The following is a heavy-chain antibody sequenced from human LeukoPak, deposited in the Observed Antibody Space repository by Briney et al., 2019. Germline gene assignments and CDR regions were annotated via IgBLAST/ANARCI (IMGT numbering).Heavy chain of an antibody. CDR2: IRYDGSNK. D-gene: IGHD6-13*01. V-gene: IGHV3-30*02. Sequence: GGSLRLSCAASGFTFSSYGMHWVRQAPGKGLEWVAFIRYDGSNKYYADSVRGRFTISRDNSKNTLYLQMNSLRAEDTAVYYCARIGRIARAFDVWGQGTMVIVSS. CDR1: GFTFSSYG. J-gene: IGHJ3*01. CDR3: ARIGRIARAFDV.